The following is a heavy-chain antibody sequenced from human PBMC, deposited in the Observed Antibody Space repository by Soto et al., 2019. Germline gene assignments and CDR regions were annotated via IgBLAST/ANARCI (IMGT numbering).Heavy chain of an antibody. D-gene: IGHD3-10*01. J-gene: IGHJ4*02. CDR1: GYSFTSYW. V-gene: IGHV5-10-1*01. Sequence: EVQLVQSGAEVKKPGESLRISCKGSGYSFTSYWISWVRQMPGKGLEWMGRIDPSDSYTNYSPSFQGHVTISADKSISTAYLQWSSLKASDTAMYYCARRLTYYYGSGSYYEDYWGQGTLVTVSS. CDR2: IDPSDSYT. CDR3: ARRLTYYYGSGSYYEDY.